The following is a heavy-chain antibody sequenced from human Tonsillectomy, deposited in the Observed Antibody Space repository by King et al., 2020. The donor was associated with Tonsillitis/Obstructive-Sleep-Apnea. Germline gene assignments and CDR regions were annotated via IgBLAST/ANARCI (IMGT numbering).Heavy chain of an antibody. D-gene: IGHD3-16*01. CDR3: AKDPPRGGVTGGRAFEI. V-gene: IGHV3-23*04. CDR1: GFTFSSYA. Sequence: VQLVESGGGLVQPGGSLRPSCAASGFTFSSYAMSWVRQAPGKGLEWVSGISGSGGSTYYADSVKGRFTISRDNSKNTLYLQMNNLRAEDTAVYYFAKDPPRGGVTGGRAFEIWGQGTMVTVSS. J-gene: IGHJ3*02. CDR2: ISGSGGST.